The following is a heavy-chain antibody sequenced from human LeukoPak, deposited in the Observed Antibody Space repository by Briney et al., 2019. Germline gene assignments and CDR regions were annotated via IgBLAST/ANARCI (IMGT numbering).Heavy chain of an antibody. J-gene: IGHJ4*02. CDR2: IKEDGSEK. CDR1: GFTFGNHW. V-gene: IGHV3-7*04. D-gene: IGHD6-19*01. CDR3: VRGSGWFLY. Sequence: GGSLRFFCAASGFTFGNHWMSWVRQAPGKGLEWVATIKEDGSEKQYVDSVKGRFTISRDNAKSSLYLQMNSLRVEDMAVYYCVRGSGWFLYWGQGTLDTVSS.